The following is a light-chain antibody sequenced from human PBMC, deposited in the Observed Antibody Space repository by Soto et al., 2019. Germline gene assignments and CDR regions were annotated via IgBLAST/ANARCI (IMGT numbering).Light chain of an antibody. V-gene: IGLV2-11*01. J-gene: IGLJ3*02. CDR3: CSYAGTTTWV. Sequence: QSALTQPRSVSGSPGQSVTISCTGTSSDVGGYDYVSWYQQHPGKAPKLMISDVSKRPSGVPDRFSGSKSGNTASLTISGLQAEDEADYYCCSYAGTTTWVFGGGTKLTVL. CDR1: SSDVGGYDY. CDR2: DVS.